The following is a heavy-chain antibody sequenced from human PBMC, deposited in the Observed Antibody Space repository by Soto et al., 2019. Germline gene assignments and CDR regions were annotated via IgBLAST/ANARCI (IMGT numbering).Heavy chain of an antibody. CDR1: GYTFTSYA. Sequence: ASVKVSCKASGYTFTSYAMHWVRQAPGQRLEWMGWINAGNGNTKYSQKFQGRVTITRDTSASTAYMELSSLRSEDTAVYYCARRRRYGSGSYYWFNYFDPWGQGTQVTVSS. CDR2: INAGNGNT. V-gene: IGHV1-3*01. J-gene: IGHJ5*02. D-gene: IGHD3-10*01. CDR3: ARRRRYGSGSYYWFNYFDP.